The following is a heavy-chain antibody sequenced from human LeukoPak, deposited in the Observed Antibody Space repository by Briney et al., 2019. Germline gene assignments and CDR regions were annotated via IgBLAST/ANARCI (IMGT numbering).Heavy chain of an antibody. D-gene: IGHD5-12*01. V-gene: IGHV3-23*01. CDR2: ISGSGGST. CDR1: GFTFSSYA. Sequence: GGSLRLSCAASGFTFSSYAMSWVRQAPGKGLEWVSAISGSGGSTYYADSVKGRFTISRDNSKKTLYLQMNSLRAEDTAVYYCAKGWAWLRLRPDVGGAFDYCGQGTLVTVSS. CDR3: AKGWAWLRLRPDVGGAFDY. J-gene: IGHJ4*02.